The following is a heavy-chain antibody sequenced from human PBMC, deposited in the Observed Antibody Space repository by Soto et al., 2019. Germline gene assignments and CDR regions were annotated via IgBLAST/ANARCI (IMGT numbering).Heavy chain of an antibody. D-gene: IGHD3-10*01. J-gene: IGHJ6*03. Sequence: ASVKGSCKASGYTFTSYDINWVRQATGQGLEWMGWMNPNSGNTGYAQKFQGRVTMTRNTSISTAYMELSSLRSEDTAVYYCARYGSGSYYYYYYMDVWGKGTTVTVSS. CDR3: ARYGSGSYYYYYYMDV. CDR2: MNPNSGNT. V-gene: IGHV1-8*01. CDR1: GYTFTSYD.